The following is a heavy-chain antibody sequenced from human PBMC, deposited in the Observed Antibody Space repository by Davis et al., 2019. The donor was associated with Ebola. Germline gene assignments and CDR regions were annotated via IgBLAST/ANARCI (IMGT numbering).Heavy chain of an antibody. V-gene: IGHV1-46*01. CDR3: TRGENDGSGNYVGDY. Sequence: ASVKVSCKASGYSLISYYIHWVRQAPGQGLEWMGIINPSGGTTTYAQKFQGRVTMTRDTSTSTLYMELSSLRSEDTAVYYCTRGENDGSGNYVGDYWGQGTLVTVSS. CDR2: INPSGGTT. D-gene: IGHD3-10*01. CDR1: GYSLISYY. J-gene: IGHJ4*02.